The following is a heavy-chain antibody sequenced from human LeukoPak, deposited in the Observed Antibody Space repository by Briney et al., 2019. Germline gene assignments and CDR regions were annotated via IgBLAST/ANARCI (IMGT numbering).Heavy chain of an antibody. CDR2: INHGGST. CDR1: GGSSSDYF. J-gene: IGHJ3*02. CDR3: ARGCRLGVVLRDVFDI. V-gene: IGHV4-34*01. Sequence: SETLSLTCALYGGSSSDYFWSWIRQPPGKGLEWLGEINHGGSTNYNPSLKGRITISVDTSKNQFSLKLSSMTATTPASSSFARGCRLGVVLRDVFDIGGKGKMVTVFS. D-gene: IGHD3-3*01.